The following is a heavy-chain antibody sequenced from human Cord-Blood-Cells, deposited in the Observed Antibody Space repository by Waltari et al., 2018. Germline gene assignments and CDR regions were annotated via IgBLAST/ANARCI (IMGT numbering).Heavy chain of an antibody. CDR2: IIPIFGTA. CDR1: GGTFSSYA. J-gene: IGHJ4*02. V-gene: IGHV1-69*01. Sequence: QVQLVQSGAEVKKPGSSVKVSCTASGGTFSSYASSWVRQAPGQGLEWMGGIIPIFGTANYAQKFQGRVTITADESTSTAYMELSSLRSEDTAVYYCAALGRSGSRDYWGQGTLVTVSS. D-gene: IGHD3-10*01. CDR3: AALGRSGSRDY.